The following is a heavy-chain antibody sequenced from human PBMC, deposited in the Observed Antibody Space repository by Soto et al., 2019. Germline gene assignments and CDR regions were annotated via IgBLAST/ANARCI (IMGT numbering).Heavy chain of an antibody. J-gene: IGHJ4*02. V-gene: IGHV4-34*01. CDR1: GGSFSGYS. CDR2: INHTGST. CDR3: ARDKITGLFDY. D-gene: IGHD2-8*02. Sequence: SETLSLTCAFFGGSFSGYSWTWIRQPPGTGLEWIGEINHTGSTNYNPSLKSRVTISVDTSKNQFSLKLTSVTAADTAVYYCARDKITGLFDYWGQGTLVTV.